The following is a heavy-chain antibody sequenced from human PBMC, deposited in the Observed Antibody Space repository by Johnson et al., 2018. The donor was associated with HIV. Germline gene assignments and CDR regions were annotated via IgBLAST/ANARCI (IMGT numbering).Heavy chain of an antibody. CDR2: ISYDGSNK. J-gene: IGHJ3*02. Sequence: QVQLVESGGGVVRPGGSLRLSCAASGFTFSSYAMHWVRQAPGKGLEWVAVISYDGSNKYYADSVKGRFTISRDNSKNTLYLQMNSLRAEDTAVYYCARETRLLNAFDIWGQGTKVTVSS. D-gene: IGHD2/OR15-2a*01. V-gene: IGHV3-30-3*01. CDR1: GFTFSSYA. CDR3: ARETRLLNAFDI.